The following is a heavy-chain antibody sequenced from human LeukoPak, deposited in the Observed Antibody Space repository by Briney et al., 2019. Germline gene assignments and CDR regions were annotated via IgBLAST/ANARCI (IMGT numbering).Heavy chain of an antibody. J-gene: IGHJ4*02. CDR1: GFTFDDYG. Sequence: PGGSLRLSCAASGFTFDDYGMSWVRQAPGPGLEWVSGINWNGGSTGYADSVKGRFTISRDNAKNSLYLQMNSLRAEDTALYCCARDSKRYYDCWSGYGGTAEEYYFDYWGQGTLVTVSS. D-gene: IGHD3-3*01. V-gene: IGHV3-20*04. CDR2: INWNGGST. CDR3: ARDSKRYYDCWSGYGGTAEEYYFDY.